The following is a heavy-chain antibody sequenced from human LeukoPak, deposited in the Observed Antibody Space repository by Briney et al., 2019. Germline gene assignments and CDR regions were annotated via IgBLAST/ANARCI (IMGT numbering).Heavy chain of an antibody. D-gene: IGHD3-22*01. CDR1: GFTFSSYA. CDR3: AKSTYYYDSSGYKHDVNEYYYGMDV. Sequence: GGSLRLSCAASGFTFSSYAMSWVRQAPGKGLEWVSAISGSGGSTYYADSVKGRFTISRDNSKNTLYLQMNSLRAEDTAVYYCAKSTYYYDSSGYKHDVNEYYYGMDVWGQGTTVTVSS. CDR2: ISGSGGST. J-gene: IGHJ6*02. V-gene: IGHV3-23*01.